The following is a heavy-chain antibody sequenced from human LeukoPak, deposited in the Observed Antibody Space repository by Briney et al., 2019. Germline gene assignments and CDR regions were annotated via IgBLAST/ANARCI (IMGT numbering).Heavy chain of an antibody. CDR3: ARGLMYYYDSSGVFLDY. CDR1: GGTFISYA. Sequence: SVTVSCKASGGTFISYAISWVRQAPGQGLEWMGGIIPIFGTANYAQKFQGRVTITMDESTSTAYMELSSLRSEDTAVYYCARGLMYYYDSSGVFLDYWGQGTLVTVSS. D-gene: IGHD3-22*01. V-gene: IGHV1-69*05. J-gene: IGHJ4*02. CDR2: IIPIFGTA.